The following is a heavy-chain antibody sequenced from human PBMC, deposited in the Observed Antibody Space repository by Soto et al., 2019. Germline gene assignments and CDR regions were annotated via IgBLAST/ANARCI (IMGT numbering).Heavy chain of an antibody. D-gene: IGHD2-21*02. J-gene: IGHJ6*02. CDR2: IGRRSDI. Sequence: GGSLRLSCEASGFSFSTYSMHWVRQAPGKGLEWVSSIGRRSDIYYADSVKGRFTISRDNAKNSVSLQTNSLRDEDTAVYYCAREETAWPLAYGLDVWGQGTTVTVSS. CDR1: GFSFSTYS. CDR3: AREETAWPLAYGLDV. V-gene: IGHV3-21*01.